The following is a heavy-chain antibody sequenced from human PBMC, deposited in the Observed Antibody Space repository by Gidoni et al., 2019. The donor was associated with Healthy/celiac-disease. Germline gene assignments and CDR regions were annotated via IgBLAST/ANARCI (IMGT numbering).Heavy chain of an antibody. CDR3: AKDNGEYSGSYRGIKRFDY. J-gene: IGHJ4*02. Sequence: EVQLVESGGGLVQPGRSLRLSCAASGFTFADYAMHWVRQGPGKGLEWGSGISWNSGSIGYADSVKGRFTISRDNAKNSLYLQMNSLRAEDTALYYCAKDNGEYSGSYRGIKRFDYWGQGTLVTVSS. CDR2: ISWNSGSI. V-gene: IGHV3-9*01. D-gene: IGHD1-26*01. CDR1: GFTFADYA.